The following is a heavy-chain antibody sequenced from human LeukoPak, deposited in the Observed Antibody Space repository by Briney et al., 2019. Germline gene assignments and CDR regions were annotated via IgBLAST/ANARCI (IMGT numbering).Heavy chain of an antibody. D-gene: IGHD3-3*01. CDR2: IMQDGSEK. CDR1: GFTFSSYW. Sequence: AGSLTLSCAASGFTFSSYWMSWVRQAPGKGLEWVANIMQDGSEKYYVDSVKGRFTISRDNAKNSLYLQMNSLRAEDTAVYYCAREQDGYDFWSGYHKQNWFDPWGQGTLVTVSS. J-gene: IGHJ5*02. CDR3: AREQDGYDFWSGYHKQNWFDP. V-gene: IGHV3-7*01.